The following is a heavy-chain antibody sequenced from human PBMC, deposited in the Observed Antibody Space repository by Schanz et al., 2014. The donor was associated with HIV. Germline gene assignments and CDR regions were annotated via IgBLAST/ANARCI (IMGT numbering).Heavy chain of an antibody. Sequence: QVQLVESGGGVVQPGRSLRLSCAGSGFIFRDYALHWVRQPPGKGLEWVAVISYDRSHKYYADSVKGRFTISRDNSKNTLFLQMNSLRAEDTAVYYCARVEGPPTFYYYYYGSDVWGQGTAVTVSS. J-gene: IGHJ6*02. D-gene: IGHD4-4*01. CDR1: GFIFRDYA. CDR2: ISYDRSHK. CDR3: ARVEGPPTFYYYYYGSDV. V-gene: IGHV3-30*04.